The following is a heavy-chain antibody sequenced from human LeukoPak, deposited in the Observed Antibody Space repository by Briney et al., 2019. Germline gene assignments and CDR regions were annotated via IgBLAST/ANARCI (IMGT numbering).Heavy chain of an antibody. CDR2: IHYSGSN. Sequence: SEKLSLTCTVSGGSISSYYWRWIRQPPGKGLVWIGYIHYSGSNNYNASLKSRVTISVNTSKNQFSLNVNPVTAAATAVYYGRRYNRQKLAGFDPWGQGTLVTVSS. J-gene: IGHJ5*02. V-gene: IGHV4-59*01. CDR3: RRYNRQKLAGFDP. CDR1: GGSISSYY. D-gene: IGHD1-14*01.